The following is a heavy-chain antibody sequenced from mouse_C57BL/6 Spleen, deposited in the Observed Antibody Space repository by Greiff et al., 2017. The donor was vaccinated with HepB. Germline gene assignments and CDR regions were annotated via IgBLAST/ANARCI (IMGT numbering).Heavy chain of an antibody. J-gene: IGHJ4*01. V-gene: IGHV1-78*01. D-gene: IGHD1-1*01. CDR1: GYTFTDHT. CDR2: IYPRDGST. Sequence: QVQLQQSDAELVKPGASVKISCKVSGYTFTDHTIHWMKQRPEQGLEWIGYIYPRDGSTKYNEKFKGKATLTADKSSSTAYMQLNSLTSEDSAVYFCASWPYGSSYEDYAMDYWGQGTSVTVSS. CDR3: ASWPYGSSYEDYAMDY.